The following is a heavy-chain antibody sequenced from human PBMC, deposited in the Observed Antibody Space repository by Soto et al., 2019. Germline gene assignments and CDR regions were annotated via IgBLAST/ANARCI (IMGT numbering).Heavy chain of an antibody. J-gene: IGHJ5*02. D-gene: IGHD3-3*01. CDR2: ISYDGSDK. V-gene: IGHV3-30-3*01. Sequence: QVQLVESGGGVVQPGRSLRLSCAASGFTFSNYAMHWVRQAPGKGREGVADISYDGSDKFYADSVKGRFTISRDNSKHTLYLQMNSLRDEDTDVYYCAREAPYYDFWSGAPFDPWGQGTLVTVSS. CDR3: AREAPYYDFWSGAPFDP. CDR1: GFTFSNYA.